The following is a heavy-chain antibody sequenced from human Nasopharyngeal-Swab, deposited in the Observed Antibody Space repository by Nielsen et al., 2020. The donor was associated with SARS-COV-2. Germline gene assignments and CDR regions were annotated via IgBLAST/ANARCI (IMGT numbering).Heavy chain of an antibody. Sequence: ASVKVSCKASGYTFTGYYMHWVRQAPGQGLEWMGRINPNSVGTNYAQKFQGRVTMTRDTSISTAYMELSRLRSDDTAVYYCARVSGYYYYMDVWGKGTTVTVSS. CDR1: GYTFTGYY. CDR2: INPNSVGT. V-gene: IGHV1-2*06. CDR3: ARVSGYYYYMDV. J-gene: IGHJ6*03.